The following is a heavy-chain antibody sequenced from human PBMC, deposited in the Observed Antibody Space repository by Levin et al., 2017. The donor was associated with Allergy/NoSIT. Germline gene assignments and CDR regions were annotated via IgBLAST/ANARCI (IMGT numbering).Heavy chain of an antibody. V-gene: IGHV4-38-2*02. CDR3: AGYWVGATVSDY. J-gene: IGHJ4*02. Sequence: PSETLSLTCTVSGSSISSGYYWGWIRQPPGKGLQWIGTIYHSGSTYYNPSLKSRVTISVDTSKNQFSLKLSSVTAADTAVYYCAGYWVGATVSDYWGQGTLVTVSS. CDR1: GSSISSGYY. CDR2: IYHSGST. D-gene: IGHD2-15*01.